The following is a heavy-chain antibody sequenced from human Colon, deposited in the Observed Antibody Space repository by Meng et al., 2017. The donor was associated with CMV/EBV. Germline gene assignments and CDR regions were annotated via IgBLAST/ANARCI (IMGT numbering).Heavy chain of an antibody. CDR3: ASSYYYDSSGYYDAGPPRDYYYGMDV. J-gene: IGHJ6*02. CDR2: MNPNSGST. D-gene: IGHD3-22*01. V-gene: IGHV1-8*01. CDR1: GYTFTSYD. Sequence: ASVKVSCKASGYTFTSYDINWVRQATGQGLEWMGWMNPNSGSTGYAQKFQGRVTMTRNTSISTAYMELSSLRSEDTAVYYCASSYYYDSSGYYDAGPPRDYYYGMDVWGQGTTVTVSS.